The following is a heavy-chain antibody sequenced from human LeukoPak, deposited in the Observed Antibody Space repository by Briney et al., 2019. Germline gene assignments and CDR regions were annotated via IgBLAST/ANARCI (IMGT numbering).Heavy chain of an antibody. CDR3: ARGSHGYYDSRDGFDM. CDR2: INHSGST. D-gene: IGHD3-22*01. Sequence: PSQTLSLTCTVSGGSISSGDYYWSWIRQPPGKGLEWIGEINHSGSTNYDSSLKSRVTISVDTSKNQFSLKLTSVTAADTAVYYCARGSHGYYDSRDGFDMWGRGTMVTVSS. V-gene: IGHV4-30-4*08. J-gene: IGHJ3*02. CDR1: GGSISSGDYY.